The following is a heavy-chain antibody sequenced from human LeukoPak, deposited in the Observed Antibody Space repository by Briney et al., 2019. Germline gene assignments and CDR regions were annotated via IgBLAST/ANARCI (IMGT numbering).Heavy chain of an antibody. D-gene: IGHD2-15*01. CDR3: AKAHCSGGSCYSDY. Sequence: EGSLRLSCAASGFTFSSYAMSWVRQAPGKGLEWVSAISGSGGSTYYADSVKGRFTISRDNSKNTLYLQMNSLRAEDTAVYYCAKAHCSGGSCYSDYWGQGTLVTVSS. J-gene: IGHJ4*02. V-gene: IGHV3-23*01. CDR2: ISGSGGST. CDR1: GFTFSSYA.